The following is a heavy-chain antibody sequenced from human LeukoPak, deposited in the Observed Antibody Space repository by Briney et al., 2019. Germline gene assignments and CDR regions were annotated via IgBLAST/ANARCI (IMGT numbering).Heavy chain of an antibody. Sequence: GGSLRLSCAASGFTFSSYAMSWVHQAPGKGLEWVSAISGSGGSTYYADSVEGRFTISRDNSKNTLYLQMNSLRAEDTAVYYCAKGVAGAPTSIPIDYWGQGTLVTVSS. D-gene: IGHD1-26*01. CDR3: AKGVAGAPTSIPIDY. CDR1: GFTFSSYA. V-gene: IGHV3-23*01. J-gene: IGHJ4*02. CDR2: ISGSGGST.